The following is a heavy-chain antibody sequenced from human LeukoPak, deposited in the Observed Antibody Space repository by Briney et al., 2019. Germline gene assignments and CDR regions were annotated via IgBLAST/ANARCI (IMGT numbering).Heavy chain of an antibody. V-gene: IGHV1-69*13. Sequence: SVKVSCKASGGTFSSYAISWVRQAPGQGLEWMGGIIPIFGTANYAQKFQGRVTITADESTSTAYMELSSLRSEDTAVYYCARGVDDILTGYYGGGMDVWGKGTTVTVSS. D-gene: IGHD3-9*01. CDR2: IIPIFGTA. CDR1: GGTFSSYA. CDR3: ARGVDDILTGYYGGGMDV. J-gene: IGHJ6*04.